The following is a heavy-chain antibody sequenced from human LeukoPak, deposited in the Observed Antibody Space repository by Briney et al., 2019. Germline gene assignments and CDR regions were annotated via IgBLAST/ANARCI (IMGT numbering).Heavy chain of an antibody. V-gene: IGHV1-18*01. Sequence: ASVKVSCKASGYTFTSYGISWVRQAPGQGLEWMGWISAYNGNTSYAQKLQGRVTMTTDTSTSTAYMELRSLISDDTAVYYCARDRGCSSTSCYMTGGWFDPWGQGTLATVSS. CDR2: ISAYNGNT. CDR1: GYTFTSYG. J-gene: IGHJ5*02. D-gene: IGHD2-2*02. CDR3: ARDRGCSSTSCYMTGGWFDP.